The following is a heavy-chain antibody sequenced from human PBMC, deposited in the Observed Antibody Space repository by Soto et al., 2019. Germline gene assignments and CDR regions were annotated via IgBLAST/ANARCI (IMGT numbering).Heavy chain of an antibody. CDR3: ARDRGTIFGVVIYYYYYGMDV. Sequence: SQTLSLPCAISGDSVSSNSAAWNWIRQSPSRGLEWLGRTYYRSKWYNDYAVSVKSRITINPDTSKNQFSLQLNSVTPEDTAVYYCARDRGTIFGVVIYYYYYGMDVWGQGTTVTVSS. CDR1: GDSVSSNSAA. CDR2: TYYRSKWYN. J-gene: IGHJ6*02. D-gene: IGHD3-3*01. V-gene: IGHV6-1*01.